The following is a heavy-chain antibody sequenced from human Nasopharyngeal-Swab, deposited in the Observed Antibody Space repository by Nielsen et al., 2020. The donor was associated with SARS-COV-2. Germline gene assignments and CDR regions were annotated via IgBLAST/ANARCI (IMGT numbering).Heavy chain of an antibody. CDR2: ISYDGSNK. CDR1: GFTFSNYA. CDR3: ARGQNGQQLVPSYYYYGMDV. Sequence: GESLKISCAASGFTFSNYAMHWVRQAPGKGLEWVAVISYDGSNKYYADSVKGRFTISRDNSKNTLYLQMNSLRAEDTAVYYCARGQNGQQLVPSYYYYGMDVWGQGTTVTVSS. V-gene: IGHV3-30*04. D-gene: IGHD6-13*01. J-gene: IGHJ6*02.